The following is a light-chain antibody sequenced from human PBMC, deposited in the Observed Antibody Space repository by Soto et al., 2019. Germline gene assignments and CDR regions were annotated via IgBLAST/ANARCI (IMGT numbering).Light chain of an antibody. CDR2: GAS. Sequence: DIVWTQSPGTLSLSPGDRATLSCRASQGVSTNYVAWYQQKPGQSPRLLIYGASSRAAGIPDRFSGSGSGTDFTLTISRVEPEDFAVFYCHQYGHSPYTFGQGTKLEIK. CDR1: QGVSTNY. J-gene: IGKJ2*01. V-gene: IGKV3-20*01. CDR3: HQYGHSPYT.